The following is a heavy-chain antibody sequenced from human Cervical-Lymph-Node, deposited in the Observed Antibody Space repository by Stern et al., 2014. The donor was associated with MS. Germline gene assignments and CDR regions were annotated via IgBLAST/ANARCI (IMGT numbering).Heavy chain of an antibody. CDR3: VTFTGDP. V-gene: IGHV1-24*01. Sequence: QVHLVQSGAEVKKPGASVKVYCKVSGYTLTELAMQWVRQAPGKGLEWMGGFDPEDGKTVYAQKFQGRITMTEDTSTDTAYMELSRLASEDTAVYYCVTFTGDPWGQGTLVTVSS. D-gene: IGHD1-14*01. CDR1: GYTLTELA. CDR2: FDPEDGKT. J-gene: IGHJ5*02.